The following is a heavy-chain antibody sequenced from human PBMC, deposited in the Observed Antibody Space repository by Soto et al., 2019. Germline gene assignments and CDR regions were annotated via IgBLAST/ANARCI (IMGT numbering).Heavy chain of an antibody. J-gene: IGHJ6*02. Sequence: GGSLRLSCAASGFTFSSYWMHWVRQAPGKGLVWVSRINSDGSSTSYADSVKGRFTISRDNAKNTLYLQMNSLRAEDTAVYYCARGPSILVRGVYASGMDVWGQGTTVTVSS. CDR1: GFTFSSYW. D-gene: IGHD3-10*01. V-gene: IGHV3-74*01. CDR2: INSDGSST. CDR3: ARGPSILVRGVYASGMDV.